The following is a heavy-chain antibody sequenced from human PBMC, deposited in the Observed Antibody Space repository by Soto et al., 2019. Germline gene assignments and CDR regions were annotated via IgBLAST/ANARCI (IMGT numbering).Heavy chain of an antibody. Sequence: PRGSLRLSCAASGFTFSNYAMSWVRQAPGKGLEWVSAISGSGVTTYYADSVKGRFTISRDNTKNTLYLQMNSLRAEDTAVYYCAKDCWFDPWGQGTLVTVSS. J-gene: IGHJ5*02. CDR3: AKDCWFDP. V-gene: IGHV3-23*01. CDR2: ISGSGVTT. CDR1: GFTFSNYA.